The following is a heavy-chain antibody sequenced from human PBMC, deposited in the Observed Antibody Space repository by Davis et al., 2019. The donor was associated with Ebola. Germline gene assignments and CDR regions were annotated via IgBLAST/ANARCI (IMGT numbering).Heavy chain of an antibody. Sequence: ASVKDSCKASGYTFTGHYMHWVRQAPGQGLEWMGWINPNSGGTNYAQTFQGRVTMTRDTSISTAYMELSSLRSEDTAVYYCAKDQTGIAVAGAYYYYGMDVWGQGTTVTVSS. D-gene: IGHD6-19*01. J-gene: IGHJ6*02. CDR3: AKDQTGIAVAGAYYYYGMDV. V-gene: IGHV1-2*02. CDR2: INPNSGGT. CDR1: GYTFTGHY.